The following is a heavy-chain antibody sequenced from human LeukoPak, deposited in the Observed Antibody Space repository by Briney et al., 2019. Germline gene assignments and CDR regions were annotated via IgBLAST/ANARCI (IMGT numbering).Heavy chain of an antibody. CDR2: ISGSGGST. D-gene: IGHD2-2*01. CDR3: AKANIVVVPAAGRPTYYYGMDV. CDR1: GFTFSSYA. J-gene: IGHJ6*02. Sequence: GGSLRLSCAASGFTFSSYAMSWVRQAPGKGLEWVSAISGSGGSTYYADSVKGRFTISRDNSKNTLYLQMNSLRAEDTAVYYCAKANIVVVPAAGRPTYYYGMDVWGQGTTVTVSS. V-gene: IGHV3-23*01.